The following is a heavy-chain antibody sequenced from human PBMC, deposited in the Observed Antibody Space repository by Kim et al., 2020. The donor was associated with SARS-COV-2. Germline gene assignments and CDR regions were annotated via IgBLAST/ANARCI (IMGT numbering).Heavy chain of an antibody. D-gene: IGHD2-2*01. CDR1: GYTFTGYY. CDR3: ARDFAVVPYYYYYYGMDV. J-gene: IGHJ6*02. CDR2: INPNSGGT. V-gene: IGHV1-2*02. Sequence: ASVKVSCKASGYTFTGYYMHWVRQAPGQGLEWMGWINPNSGGTNYAQKFQGRVTMTRDTSISTAYMELSRLRSDDTAVYYCARDFAVVPYYYYYYGMDVWGQGTTVTVSS.